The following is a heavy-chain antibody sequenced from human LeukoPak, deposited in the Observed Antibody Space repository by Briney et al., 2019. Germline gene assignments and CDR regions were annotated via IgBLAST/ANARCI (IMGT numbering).Heavy chain of an antibody. D-gene: IGHD1-26*01. J-gene: IGHJ6*02. V-gene: IGHV3-9*01. CDR1: GFTFKDYG. Sequence: GGPLRLSCGATGFTFKDYGMLWVRQPPEKALEWVSSINWNGGGTDYADSVKGRFTISRDNAKNSLYLQLSSLRPEDTALYYCAKHMRATNTYSFFGLDVWGQGTTVTVSS. CDR3: AKHMRATNTYSFFGLDV. CDR2: INWNGGGT.